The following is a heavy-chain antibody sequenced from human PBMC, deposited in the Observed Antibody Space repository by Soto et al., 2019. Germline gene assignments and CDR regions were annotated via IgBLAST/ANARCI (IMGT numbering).Heavy chain of an antibody. V-gene: IGHV4-30-4*01. CDR3: ARGPGIVVVFNWFDP. CDR2: IYYSGST. D-gene: IGHD2-15*01. Sequence: PSETLSLTCTVSGGSISSGDYYWSWIRQPPGKGLEWIGYIYYSGSTYYNPSLKSRVTISVDTSKNQFSLKLSSVTAADTAVYYCARGPGIVVVFNWFDPWGQGTLVTV. CDR1: GGSISSGDYY. J-gene: IGHJ5*02.